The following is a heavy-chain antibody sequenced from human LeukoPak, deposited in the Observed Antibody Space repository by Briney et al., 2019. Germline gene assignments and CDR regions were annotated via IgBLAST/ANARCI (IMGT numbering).Heavy chain of an antibody. J-gene: IGHJ4*02. Sequence: SETLSLTCTVSGGSISSSSYYWGWIRQPSGKGLEWIGSIYYSGSTYYNPSLKSRVTISVDTSKNQFSLKLSSVTAADTTVYYCATSKHDRDFDYWGQGTLVTVSS. CDR1: GGSISSSSYY. CDR3: ATSKHDRDFDY. CDR2: IYYSGST. D-gene: IGHD3-22*01. V-gene: IGHV4-39*07.